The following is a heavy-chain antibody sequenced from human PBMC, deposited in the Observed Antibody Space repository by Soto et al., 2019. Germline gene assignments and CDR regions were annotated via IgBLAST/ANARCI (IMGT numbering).Heavy chain of an antibody. CDR1: GGSISSGNYY. CDR2: ISYSGSA. Sequence: KPSETLSLTCTASGGSISSGNYYWSWIRQPPGKGLEWIGFISYSGSAYYNPSLKSRVTISVDTSKNQFSLNLSFVTAADTAVYYCATMGTPATGLYYFDYWGQGTLVTVSS. CDR3: ATMGTPATGLYYFDY. D-gene: IGHD2-15*01. J-gene: IGHJ4*02. V-gene: IGHV4-30-4*01.